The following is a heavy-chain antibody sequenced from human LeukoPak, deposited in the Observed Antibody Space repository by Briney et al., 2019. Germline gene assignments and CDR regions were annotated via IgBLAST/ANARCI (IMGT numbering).Heavy chain of an antibody. Sequence: PSETLSLTCAVYGGSFSGYYWSWIRQPPGKGLEWIGEINHSGSTNYNPSLKSRVTISVDTSKNQFSLKLSSVTAADTAVYYCARGYPSHYYYYMDVWDKGTTVTVSS. CDR3: ARGYPSHYYYYMDV. V-gene: IGHV4-34*01. CDR2: INHSGST. J-gene: IGHJ6*03. D-gene: IGHD2-2*01. CDR1: GGSFSGYY.